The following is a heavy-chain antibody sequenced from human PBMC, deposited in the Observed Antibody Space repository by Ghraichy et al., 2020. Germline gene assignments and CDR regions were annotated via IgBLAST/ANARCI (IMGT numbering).Heavy chain of an antibody. J-gene: IGHJ4*02. D-gene: IGHD6-19*01. CDR1: GFTFSSYA. CDR3: AKADSSGWYGG. V-gene: IGHV3-23*01. Sequence: GGSLRLSCAASGFTFSSYAMSWVRQAPGKGLEWVSAISGSGGSTYYADSVKGRFTISRDNSKNTLYLQMNSLRAEDTALYYCAKADSSGWYGGWGQGTLVTVSS. CDR2: ISGSGGST.